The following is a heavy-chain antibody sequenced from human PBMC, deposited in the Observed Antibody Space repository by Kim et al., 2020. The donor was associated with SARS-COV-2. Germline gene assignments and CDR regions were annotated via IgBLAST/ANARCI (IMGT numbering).Heavy chain of an antibody. V-gene: IGHV3-23*01. Sequence: GGSLRLSCVASGFTFSSYAMSWVRQAPGKGLEWVSVISGSTRTTYYADSVKGRFTVSRDNSKNTLYLQMNTLRAEDTALYYCAGLTGSYQPTFDYWGQGTLVTVSS. D-gene: IGHD3-9*01. CDR3: AGLTGSYQPTFDY. J-gene: IGHJ4*02. CDR2: ISGSTRTT. CDR1: GFTFSSYA.